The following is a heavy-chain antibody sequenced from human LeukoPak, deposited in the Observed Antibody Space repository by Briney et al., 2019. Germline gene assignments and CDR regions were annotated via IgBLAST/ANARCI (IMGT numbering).Heavy chain of an antibody. D-gene: IGHD3-9*01. V-gene: IGHV3-30*04. Sequence: PGGSLRLSCAASGFTFSSYAMHWVRQAPGKGLEWVAVISYDGSNKYYADSVKGRFTISRDNSKNTLYLQMNSLRAEDTAVYYCAKDEPSDILTGYSNFDYWGQGTLVTVSS. CDR1: GFTFSSYA. J-gene: IGHJ4*02. CDR3: AKDEPSDILTGYSNFDY. CDR2: ISYDGSNK.